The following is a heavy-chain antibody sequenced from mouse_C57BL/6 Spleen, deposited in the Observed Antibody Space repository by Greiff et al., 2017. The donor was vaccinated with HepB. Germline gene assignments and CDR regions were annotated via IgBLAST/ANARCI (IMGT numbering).Heavy chain of an antibody. CDR3: ARGIYDGYSWFAY. D-gene: IGHD2-3*01. Sequence: VQLKQSGPELVKPGASVKIPCKASGYTFTDYNMDWVKQSHGKSLEWIGDINPNNGGTIYNQKFKGKATLTVDKSSSTAYMELRSLTSEDTAVYYCARGIYDGYSWFAYWGQGTLVTVSA. CDR1: GYTFTDYN. V-gene: IGHV1-18*01. J-gene: IGHJ3*01. CDR2: INPNNGGT.